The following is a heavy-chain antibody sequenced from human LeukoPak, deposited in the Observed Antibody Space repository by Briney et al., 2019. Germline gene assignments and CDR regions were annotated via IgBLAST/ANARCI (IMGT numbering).Heavy chain of an antibody. J-gene: IGHJ6*04. CDR2: ISSSGSTI. D-gene: IGHD3-10*02. Sequence: GGFLRLSCAASGFTFSSCSMNWVRQAPGKGLEWVSYISSSGSTIYYADSVKGRFTISRDNAKNSLYLQMNSLRAEDTAVYYCAELGITMIGGVWGKGTTVTISS. CDR1: GFTFSSCS. CDR3: AELGITMIGGV. V-gene: IGHV3-48*04.